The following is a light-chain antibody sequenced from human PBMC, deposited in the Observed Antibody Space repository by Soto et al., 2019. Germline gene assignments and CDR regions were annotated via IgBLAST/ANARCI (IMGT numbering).Light chain of an antibody. J-gene: IGKJ2*01. CDR2: GVT. CDR1: QNIHIN. CDR3: QQYEGWPRT. V-gene: IGKV3-15*01. Sequence: ELVITQAPDTLSVSPGDTATLSCRSSQNIHINLAWYQQKPGQAPTLLIYGVTARAPGVPARFSGSGYGTDFTLTIRSVQSGDFGVFYCQQYEGWPRTFGLGTK.